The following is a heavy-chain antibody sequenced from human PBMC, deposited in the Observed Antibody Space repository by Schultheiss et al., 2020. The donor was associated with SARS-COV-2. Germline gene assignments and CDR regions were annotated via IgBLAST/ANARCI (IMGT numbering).Heavy chain of an antibody. CDR2: IRSKANSYAT. CDR1: GFTFSSYG. CDR3: ARDPPLSAAGTIGAFDI. V-gene: IGHV3-73*01. Sequence: GESLKISCAASGFTFSSYGMHWVRQAPGKGLEWVGRIRSKANSYATAYAASVKGRFTISRDDSKNTAYLQMNSLKTEDTAVYYCARDPPLSAAGTIGAFDIWGQGTMVTVSS. D-gene: IGHD6-13*01. J-gene: IGHJ3*02.